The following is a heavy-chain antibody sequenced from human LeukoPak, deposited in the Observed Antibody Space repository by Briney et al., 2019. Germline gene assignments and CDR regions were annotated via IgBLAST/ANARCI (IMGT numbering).Heavy chain of an antibody. Sequence: ASVKVSCKASGYTFTGYYMHWVRQAPGQGLEWMGWINPNSGGTNYAQKFQGRVTMTRNTSITTAYMELSSLRSEDTAVYYCARGGVGIYRDWGQGTLVTVSS. J-gene: IGHJ4*02. D-gene: IGHD1-26*01. CDR1: GYTFTGYY. V-gene: IGHV1-2*02. CDR2: INPNSGGT. CDR3: ARGGVGIYRD.